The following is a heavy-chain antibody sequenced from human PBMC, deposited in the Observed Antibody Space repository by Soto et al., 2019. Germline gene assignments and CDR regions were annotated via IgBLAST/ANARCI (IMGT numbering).Heavy chain of an antibody. Sequence: ASVKVSCKASGYTFTSYYMHWVRQAPGQGLEWMGIINPSGGSTSYAQKFQGRVTMTRDTSTSTVYMELSSLRSEDTAVYYCARDRETYSRYCSGGSCQRNYYYYYYMDVWGKGTTVTVSS. CDR2: INPSGGST. V-gene: IGHV1-46*03. CDR3: ARDRETYSRYCSGGSCQRNYYYYYYMDV. J-gene: IGHJ6*03. CDR1: GYTFTSYY. D-gene: IGHD2-15*01.